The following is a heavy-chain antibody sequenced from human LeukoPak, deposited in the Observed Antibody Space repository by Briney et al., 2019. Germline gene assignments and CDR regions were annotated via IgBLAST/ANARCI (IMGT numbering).Heavy chain of an antibody. CDR3: ARLRRDDYYYSYGMDV. CDR2: IDTSDSYT. Sequence: GESLRISCKGSGYSFTSYWISWVRQMPGKGREWMGRIDTSDSYTNYSPSFQGHVTISADKSISTAYLQWSSLKASDTAMYYCARLRRDDYYYSYGMDVWGKGTTVTVSS. V-gene: IGHV5-10-1*01. D-gene: IGHD3-10*01. J-gene: IGHJ6*04. CDR1: GYSFTSYW.